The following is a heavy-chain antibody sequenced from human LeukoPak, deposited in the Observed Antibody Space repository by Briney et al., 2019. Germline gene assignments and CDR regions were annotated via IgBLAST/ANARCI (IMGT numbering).Heavy chain of an antibody. V-gene: IGHV1-2*02. CDR2: INPNSGGT. D-gene: IGHD1-1*01. CDR1: GYTFTGYY. J-gene: IGHJ6*02. Sequence: GASVKVSCKASGYTFTGYYMHWVRQAPGQGLEWMGWINPNSGGTNYAQKFQGRVTMTRDTSISTAYMELSRLRSDDTAVYYYARDLGTTGTTGYYYYYYGMDVWGQGTTVTVSS. CDR3: ARDLGTTGTTGYYYYYYGMDV.